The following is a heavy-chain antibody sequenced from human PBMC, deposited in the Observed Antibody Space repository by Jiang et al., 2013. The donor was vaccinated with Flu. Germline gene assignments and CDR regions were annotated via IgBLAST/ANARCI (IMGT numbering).Heavy chain of an antibody. J-gene: IGHJ3*01. D-gene: IGHD1-26*01. CDR1: GFTFSSYF. CDR2: ISRGGGTT. CDR3: VRDVIVGRPKVAFDV. V-gene: IGHV3-23*01. Sequence: GGSLTLSCAVSGFTFSSYFINWVRQAPGKGLEWVSRISRGGGTTYYADSVKGRFTISGDVSKNTVYLQMNSLTAEDAAVYYCVRDVIVGRPKVAFDVWGQGTTVTVSS.